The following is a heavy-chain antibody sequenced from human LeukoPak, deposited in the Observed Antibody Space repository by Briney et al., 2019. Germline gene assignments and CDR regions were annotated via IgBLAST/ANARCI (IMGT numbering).Heavy chain of an antibody. Sequence: GASAKVSCKASGGTFSSYAISWVRQAPGQGLEWMGRIIPILGIANYAQKFQGRVTITADKSTSTAYMELSSLRSEDTAVYYCARRVDNGGYSSIPDAFDIWGQGTMVTVSS. CDR1: GGTFSSYA. D-gene: IGHD6-13*01. CDR3: ARRVDNGGYSSIPDAFDI. J-gene: IGHJ3*02. V-gene: IGHV1-69*04. CDR2: IIPILGIA.